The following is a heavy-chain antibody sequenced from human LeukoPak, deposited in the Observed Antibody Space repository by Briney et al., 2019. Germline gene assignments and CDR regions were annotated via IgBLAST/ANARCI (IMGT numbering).Heavy chain of an antibody. CDR3: ARGQDYYGSGYYYYYMDV. CDR2: IFYSGRT. V-gene: IGHV4-59*01. J-gene: IGHJ6*03. D-gene: IGHD3-10*01. CDR1: GVSMSSYY. Sequence: NPSETLSLTCIVSGVSMSSYYWSWIRQPPGKGLEWIGYIFYSGRTSYNPSLKSRLTISVDTSKNHFSLTLSSVTAADTAVYYCARGQDYYGSGYYYYYMDVWGKGTTVTISS.